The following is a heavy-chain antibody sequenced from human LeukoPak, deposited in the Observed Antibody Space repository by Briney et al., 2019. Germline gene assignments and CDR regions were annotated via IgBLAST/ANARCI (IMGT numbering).Heavy chain of an antibody. D-gene: IGHD6-6*01. CDR1: GGSISSGSYY. Sequence: SQTLSLTCTVSGGSISSGSYYWSWIRQPAGKGLEWIGRIYTSGSTNYNPSLKSRVTISVDTSKNQFSLKLSSVTAADTAVYYCARDPEQLVGYFDYWGQGTPVTVSS. J-gene: IGHJ4*02. CDR2: IYTSGST. V-gene: IGHV4-61*02. CDR3: ARDPEQLVGYFDY.